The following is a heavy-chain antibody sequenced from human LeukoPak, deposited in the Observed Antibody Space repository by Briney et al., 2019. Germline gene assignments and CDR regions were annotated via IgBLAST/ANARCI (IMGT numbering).Heavy chain of an antibody. D-gene: IGHD4-11*01. Sequence: GGSLRLSCAASGFTFSSYWMSWVRQAPGKGLEWVANIKQDGSEKYYVDSVKGRFTISRDNAKNSLYLQVNSLRAEDTAVYYCASTVFVDYYYYGMDVWGQGTTVTVSS. CDR2: IKQDGSEK. V-gene: IGHV3-7*01. CDR1: GFTFSSYW. J-gene: IGHJ6*02. CDR3: ASTVFVDYYYYGMDV.